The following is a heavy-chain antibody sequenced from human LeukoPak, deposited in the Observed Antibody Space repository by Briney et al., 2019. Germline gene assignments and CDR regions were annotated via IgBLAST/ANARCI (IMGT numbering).Heavy chain of an antibody. Sequence: PGGSLRLSCAASGFIFRNYWMAWVRQAPGKGLEWVANIKHDGGDKNYVDSVKGRFTISRDNAKSSLYPQMNSLRAEDTAVYYCTITGGPTVTAFDDWGQGILVTVSS. CDR3: TITGGPTVTAFDD. J-gene: IGHJ4*02. D-gene: IGHD4-17*01. V-gene: IGHV3-7*02. CDR2: IKHDGGDK. CDR1: GFIFRNYW.